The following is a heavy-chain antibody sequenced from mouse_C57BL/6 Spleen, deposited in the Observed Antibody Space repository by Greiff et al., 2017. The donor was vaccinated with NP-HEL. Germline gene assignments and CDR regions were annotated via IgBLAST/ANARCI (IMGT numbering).Heavy chain of an antibody. J-gene: IGHJ4*01. CDR1: GFTFSSYA. CDR3: TRVDYFVGDMDY. CDR2: ISSGGDYI. D-gene: IGHD1-1*01. V-gene: IGHV5-9-1*02. Sequence: EVNLVESGEGLVKPGGSLKLSCAASGFTFSSYAMSWVRQTPEKRLEWVAYISSGGDYIYYADTVKGRFTISRDNARNTLYLQMSSLKSEDTAMYYCTRVDYFVGDMDYWGQGTSVTVSS.